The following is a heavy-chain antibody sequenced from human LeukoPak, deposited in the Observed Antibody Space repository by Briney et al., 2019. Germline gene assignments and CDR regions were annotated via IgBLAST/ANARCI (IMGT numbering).Heavy chain of an antibody. D-gene: IGHD3-9*01. CDR1: GYTFTSYY. CDR2: INPSGGST. J-gene: IGHJ4*02. V-gene: IGHV1-46*01. Sequence: GASVKVSCKASGYTFTSYYMHWVRQAPGQGLEWMGIINPSGGSTSYAQKFQGRVTMTRDTSTSTVYMGLSSLRSEDTAVYYCARDVRYDILTGYYDYWGQGTLVTVSS. CDR3: ARDVRYDILTGYYDY.